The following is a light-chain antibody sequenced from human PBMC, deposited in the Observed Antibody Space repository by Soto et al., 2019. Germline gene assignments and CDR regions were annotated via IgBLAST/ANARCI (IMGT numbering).Light chain of an antibody. V-gene: IGLV4-60*02. CDR3: ETWDVNTRV. Sequence: QSVLTQSSSASASMGSSVKLTCTLISGHSSYIIAWHQQQPGKAPRYLMKLEGSGTYNKGSGVPDRFSGSSSGADRYLTISNLQFEDEADYYCETWDVNTRVFGGGTKLTVL. J-gene: IGLJ3*02. CDR2: LEGSGTY. CDR1: SGHSSYI.